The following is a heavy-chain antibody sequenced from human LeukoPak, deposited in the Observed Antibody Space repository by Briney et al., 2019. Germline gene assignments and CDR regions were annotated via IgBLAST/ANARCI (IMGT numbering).Heavy chain of an antibody. D-gene: IGHD6-19*01. Sequence: GGSLRLSCAASGFTFSSYGMHWVRQAPGKGLEWVAVISYDGSNKYYADSVKGRFTISRDDSKNTLYLQMNSLRAEDTAVYYCAKTGSSGWSNYYFDSWGQGTLVTASS. CDR3: AKTGSSGWSNYYFDS. V-gene: IGHV3-30*18. J-gene: IGHJ4*02. CDR1: GFTFSSYG. CDR2: ISYDGSNK.